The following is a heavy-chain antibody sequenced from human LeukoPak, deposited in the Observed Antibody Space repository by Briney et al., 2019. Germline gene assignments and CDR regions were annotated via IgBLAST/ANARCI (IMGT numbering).Heavy chain of an antibody. CDR3: ATDLYYYDSSGFLGYYMDV. CDR2: IIPIFGTA. D-gene: IGHD3-22*01. CDR1: GYTFSSYA. Sequence: ASVKVSCKASGYTFSSYAISWVRQAPGQGLEWMGGIIPIFGTANYAQKFQGRVTITADESTSTAYLELSSLRSEDTAVYYCATDLYYYDSSGFLGYYMDVWGKGTTVTISS. J-gene: IGHJ6*03. V-gene: IGHV1-69*13.